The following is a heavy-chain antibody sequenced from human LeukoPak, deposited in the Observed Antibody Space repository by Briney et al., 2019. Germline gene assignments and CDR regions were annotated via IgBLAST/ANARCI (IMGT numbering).Heavy chain of an antibody. J-gene: IGHJ4*02. CDR2: ISGSGSNT. D-gene: IGHD4-17*01. CDR1: GFTFSSYV. Sequence: GGSLRLSCAASGFTFSSYVMSWVRQAPGKGLEWVSRISGSGSNTYYADSVKGRFIISRDNSKSTLYLLINSLRADDTAVYYCARGNGDYAIHPDYWGQGTLVTVSS. CDR3: ARGNGDYAIHPDY. V-gene: IGHV3-23*01.